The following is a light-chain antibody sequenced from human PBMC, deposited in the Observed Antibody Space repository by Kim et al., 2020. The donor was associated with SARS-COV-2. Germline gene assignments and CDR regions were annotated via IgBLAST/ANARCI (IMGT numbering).Light chain of an antibody. CDR1: HNIDIS. V-gene: IGKV3-11*01. J-gene: IGKJ4*01. CDR3: QQRGSWPPALT. CDR2: DAA. Sequence: PGVSATLSCRSSHNIDISLAWYQQTPGQAPRLLIYDAAVRAAGIPDKFSGSGSGTDFTLTIGSLAPEDFAIYYCQQRGSWPPALTFGGGTKLEIK.